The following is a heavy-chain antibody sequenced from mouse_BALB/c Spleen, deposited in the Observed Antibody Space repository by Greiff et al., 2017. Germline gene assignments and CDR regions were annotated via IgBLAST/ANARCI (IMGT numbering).Heavy chain of an antibody. CDR2: ISYSGST. CDR1: GYSITSDYA. J-gene: IGHJ2*01. CDR3: ARRDYRYDGYYFDY. V-gene: IGHV3-2*02. Sequence: EVKLMESGPGLVKPSQSLSLTCTVTGYSITSDYAWNWIRQFPGNKLEWMGYISYSGSTSYNPSLKSRISITRDTSKNQFFLQLNSVTTEDTATYYCARRDYRYDGYYFDYWGQGTTLTVSS. D-gene: IGHD2-14*01.